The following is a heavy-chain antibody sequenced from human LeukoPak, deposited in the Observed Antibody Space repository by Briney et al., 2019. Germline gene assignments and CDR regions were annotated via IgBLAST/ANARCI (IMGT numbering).Heavy chain of an antibody. CDR1: GGSFSGYY. CDR3: ARLGVYYDSSGYYPLHWFDP. V-gene: IGHV4-34*01. Sequence: PSETLSLTCAVYGGSFSGYYWSCIRQPPGKGLEWIGEINHSGSTNYNPSLKSRVTISVDTSKNQFSLKLSSVTAADTAVYYCARLGVYYDSSGYYPLHWFDPWGQGTLVTVSS. CDR2: INHSGST. J-gene: IGHJ5*02. D-gene: IGHD3-22*01.